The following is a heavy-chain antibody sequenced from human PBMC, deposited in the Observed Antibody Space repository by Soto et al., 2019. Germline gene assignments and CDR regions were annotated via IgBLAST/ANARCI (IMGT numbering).Heavy chain of an antibody. CDR2: IYWNDDK. CDR1: GFSLSTSGVG. Sequence: KDSGPTLVKATQTLTLTCTFSGFSLSTSGVGVGWIRQPPGKALEWLALIYWNDDKRYSPSLQSRLTITKDTSKNQVVLTMTNMGPVDTATYYCAHRPLLAYNWNYFDYWGQGTLVTVSS. J-gene: IGHJ4*02. CDR3: AHRPLLAYNWNYFDY. D-gene: IGHD1-20*01. V-gene: IGHV2-5*01.